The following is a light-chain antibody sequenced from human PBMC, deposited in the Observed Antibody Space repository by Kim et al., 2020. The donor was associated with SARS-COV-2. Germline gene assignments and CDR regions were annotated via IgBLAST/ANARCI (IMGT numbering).Light chain of an antibody. J-gene: IGKJ3*01. CDR1: QSFSDW. V-gene: IGKV1-5*03. CDR2: QAS. CDR3: QQYKSYSFT. Sequence: DIQMTQSPSTLSASVGDRVIITCRASQSFSDWLAWYQHKPGKAPKLLIYQASNLESGVPSRFSGSGSGTEFTLTISSLQPDDFAIYYCQQYKSYSFTFGPGTKVDIK.